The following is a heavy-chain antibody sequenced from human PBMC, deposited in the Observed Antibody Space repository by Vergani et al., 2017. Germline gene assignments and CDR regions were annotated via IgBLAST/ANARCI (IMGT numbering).Heavy chain of an antibody. Sequence: QVQLQQWGAGLLKPSETLSLTCAVYGGSFSGYYWSWIRQPPGKGLEWIGEINHSGSTNYNPSLKSRVTISVATSKNQFSLKLSSVTAADTAVYYCARVYPICSGGSCHYNWFDPWGQGTLVTVSS. CDR3: ARVYPICSGGSCHYNWFDP. J-gene: IGHJ5*02. V-gene: IGHV4-34*01. CDR1: GGSFSGYY. CDR2: INHSGST. D-gene: IGHD2-15*01.